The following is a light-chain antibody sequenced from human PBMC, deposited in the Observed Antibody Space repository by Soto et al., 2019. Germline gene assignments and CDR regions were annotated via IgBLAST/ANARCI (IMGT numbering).Light chain of an antibody. CDR2: EVS. J-gene: IGLJ1*01. CDR3: SSYTNSSTLGV. Sequence: QSVLTQPASVSGSPGQSITISCTGTSSDIGGYNYVSWYQQYPGNAPKLMISEVSNRPSGISNRFSGFKSANTAFLIISGLQAEDEADYFCSSYTNSSTLGVFGTGTKVTVL. V-gene: IGLV2-14*01. CDR1: SSDIGGYNY.